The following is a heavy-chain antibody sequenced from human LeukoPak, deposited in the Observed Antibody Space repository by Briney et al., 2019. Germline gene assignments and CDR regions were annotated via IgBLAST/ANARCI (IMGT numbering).Heavy chain of an antibody. V-gene: IGHV3-48*03. Sequence: GGSLRLSCAASGFIFSNYEMNWVRQAPWKGLEWLSHIDSGGSATKYADSVRGRFTVSRDNGKNSLYLQMNSLRAEDTALYYCARDQTGSLDYWGQGTLVTVSS. D-gene: IGHD1-26*01. CDR3: ARDQTGSLDY. J-gene: IGHJ4*02. CDR1: GFIFSNYE. CDR2: IDSGGSAT.